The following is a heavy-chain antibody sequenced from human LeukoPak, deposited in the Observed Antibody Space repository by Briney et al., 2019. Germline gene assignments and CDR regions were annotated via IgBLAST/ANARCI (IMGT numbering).Heavy chain of an antibody. V-gene: IGHV3-23*01. J-gene: IGHJ4*02. Sequence: PGGSLRLSCAASGFTFSSYAMSWVRQAPGKGLEWVSAISGSGGSTCYADSVKGRFTISRDNSKNTLYLQMNSLRAEDTAVYYCAKGGRSSGWQEFDYWGQGTLVTVSS. CDR2: ISGSGGST. CDR1: GFTFSSYA. CDR3: AKGGRSSGWQEFDY. D-gene: IGHD6-19*01.